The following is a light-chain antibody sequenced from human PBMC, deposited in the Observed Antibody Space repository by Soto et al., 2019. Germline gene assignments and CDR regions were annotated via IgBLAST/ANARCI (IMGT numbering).Light chain of an antibody. J-gene: IGKJ4*01. CDR1: QSVSSSY. V-gene: IGKV3D-20*02. CDR3: QQRNRWPPVN. Sequence: EIVLTQSPGTLSLSPGERATLSCSASQSVSSSYLAWYQQKPGQAPRLLIYDAFNRATGVPTRFNGSGSGTDFTLTISSLEPEDFAVYYCQQRNRWPPVNFGGGTKVDIK. CDR2: DAF.